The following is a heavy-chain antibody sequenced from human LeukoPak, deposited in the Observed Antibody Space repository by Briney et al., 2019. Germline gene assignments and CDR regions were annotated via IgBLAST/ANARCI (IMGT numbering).Heavy chain of an antibody. V-gene: IGHV1-2*02. J-gene: IGHJ5*02. CDR2: MNPNSGGT. D-gene: IGHD1-26*01. Sequence: ASVKVSCKASGYTFTSYDINWVRQATGQGLEWMGWMNPNSGGTNYAQKFQGRVTMTRDTSISTAYMELSRLRSDDTAVYYCARIRIVGATRRHVFNWFDPWGQGTLVTVSS. CDR1: GYTFTSYD. CDR3: ARIRIVGATRRHVFNWFDP.